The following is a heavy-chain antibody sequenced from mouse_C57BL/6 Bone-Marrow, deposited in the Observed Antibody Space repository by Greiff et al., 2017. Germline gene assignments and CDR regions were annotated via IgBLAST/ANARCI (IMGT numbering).Heavy chain of an antibody. CDR3: ARNYDY. Sequence: VQRVEPGPGLVAPSQSLSITCTVSGFSLTSYSISWVRQPPGQGLEWLGVIWTAGGTNYNSALKSRLSISKDNSKSQVFLKMNSLQTDDTARYYCARNYDYWGQGTTLTVSS. CDR1: GFSLTSYS. J-gene: IGHJ2*01. CDR2: IWTAGGT. V-gene: IGHV2-9-1*01.